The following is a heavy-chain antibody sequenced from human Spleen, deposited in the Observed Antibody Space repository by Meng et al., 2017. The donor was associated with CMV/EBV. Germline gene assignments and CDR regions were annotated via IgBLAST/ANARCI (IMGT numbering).Heavy chain of an antibody. CDR1: GGSISSYF. CDR2: INHSGST. V-gene: IGHV4-59*01. J-gene: IGHJ6*02. CDR3: GGNLHV. D-gene: IGHD1-7*01. Sequence: SETLSLTCTVSGGSISSYFWSWIRQPPGKGLEWIGYINHSGSTNYNPSLKSRVTISVDMSKNQLSLKLSSVTAADTAVYYCGGNLHVWGQGTTVTVS.